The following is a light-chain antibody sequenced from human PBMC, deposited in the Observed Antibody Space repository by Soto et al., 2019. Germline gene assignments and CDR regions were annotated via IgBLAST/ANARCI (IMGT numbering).Light chain of an antibody. V-gene: IGLV2-14*01. J-gene: IGLJ2*01. Sequence: QSALTQPASVSGSPGQSITISCTGTSSDVGGYNYVSWYQQHPGKAPKLMIYEVSNRPSGVSNRFSGSKSGNRASLTISGLQGEDEADYYCSSYTSSSPLEVVFGGVTKLTVL. CDR3: SSYTSSSPLEVV. CDR1: SSDVGGYNY. CDR2: EVS.